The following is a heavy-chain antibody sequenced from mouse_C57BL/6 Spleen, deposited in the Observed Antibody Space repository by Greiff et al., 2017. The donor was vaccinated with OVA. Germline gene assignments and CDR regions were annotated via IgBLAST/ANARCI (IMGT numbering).Heavy chain of an antibody. Sequence: QVQLQQSGAELVKPGASVKLSCKASGYTFTSYWMQWVKQRPGQGLEWIGEIDPSDSYTNYNQKFKGKATLTVDTSSSTAYMQLSSLTSEDSAVYYCARKGYSNHWYFDVWGTGTTVTVSS. V-gene: IGHV1-50*01. D-gene: IGHD2-5*01. CDR3: ARKGYSNHWYFDV. J-gene: IGHJ1*03. CDR2: IDPSDSYT. CDR1: GYTFTSYW.